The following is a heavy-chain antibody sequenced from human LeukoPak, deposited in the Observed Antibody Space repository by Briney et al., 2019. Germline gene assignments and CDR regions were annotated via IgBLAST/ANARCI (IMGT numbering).Heavy chain of an antibody. CDR1: GGSISSYY. CDR3: ARDSGMLGLYY. Sequence: SETMSLACTVSGGSISSYYWSWVRQPPGKGLEWIGYIYYSGSTNYNPSLRSRVTISVDTYKNRFSLKLSSVTAADTAVYYCARDSGMLGLYYWGQGTLVTVSS. V-gene: IGHV4-59*01. J-gene: IGHJ4*02. D-gene: IGHD3-10*02. CDR2: IYYSGST.